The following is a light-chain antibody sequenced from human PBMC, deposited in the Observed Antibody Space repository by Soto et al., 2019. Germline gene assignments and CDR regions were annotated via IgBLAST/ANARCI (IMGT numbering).Light chain of an antibody. J-gene: IGKJ4*01. V-gene: IGKV1-12*01. CDR2: TGS. CDR1: QHISNW. Sequence: DIQMTQSPSSVSASVGDRVSITCRASQHISNWLAWYQQKPGRAPKLLIYTGSSLQSGVPSRFSVTGSGTDFTLTISSLQSEDVGTYYCQHANSLPLTFGGGTKVEIK. CDR3: QHANSLPLT.